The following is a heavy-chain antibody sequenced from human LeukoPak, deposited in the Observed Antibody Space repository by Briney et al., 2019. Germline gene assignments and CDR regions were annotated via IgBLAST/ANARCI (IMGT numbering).Heavy chain of an antibody. V-gene: IGHV3-48*03. CDR3: AELGITMIGGV. D-gene: IGHD3-10*02. CDR2: ISSSGSTI. J-gene: IGHJ6*04. Sequence: GGSLRLSCAASGFTFSSYEMNWVRQAPGKGLEWVSYISSSGSTIYYADSVKGRFTISRDNAKNSLYMQMRSLRAEDTAVYYCAELGITMIGGVWGKGTTVTISS. CDR1: GFTFSSYE.